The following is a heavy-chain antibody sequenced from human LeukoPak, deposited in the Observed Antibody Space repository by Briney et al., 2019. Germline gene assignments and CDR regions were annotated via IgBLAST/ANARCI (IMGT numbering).Heavy chain of an antibody. Sequence: GESLKISCKGSGYSFTSYWIGWVRQMPGKGLEWMGIIYPGDSDTRYSPSFQGQVTISADKSISTAYLQWSSLKASDTAMYYCALTRSQQQLTFDYWGQGTLVTVSS. CDR1: GYSFTSYW. V-gene: IGHV5-51*01. D-gene: IGHD6-13*01. CDR2: IYPGDSDT. J-gene: IGHJ4*02. CDR3: ALTRSQQQLTFDY.